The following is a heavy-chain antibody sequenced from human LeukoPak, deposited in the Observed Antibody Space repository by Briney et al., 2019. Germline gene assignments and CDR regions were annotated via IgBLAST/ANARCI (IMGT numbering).Heavy chain of an antibody. Sequence: GGSLRLSCAASGFTFSSYWMSWVRQAPGKGLERVANIKQDGSEKYYVDSVKGRFTISRDNAKNSLYLQMNSLRAEDTAVYYCARTPAAMRGWYYYYYMDVWGKGTTVTVSS. D-gene: IGHD2-2*01. CDR2: IKQDGSEK. V-gene: IGHV3-7*01. CDR1: GFTFSSYW. CDR3: ARTPAAMRGWYYYYYMDV. J-gene: IGHJ6*03.